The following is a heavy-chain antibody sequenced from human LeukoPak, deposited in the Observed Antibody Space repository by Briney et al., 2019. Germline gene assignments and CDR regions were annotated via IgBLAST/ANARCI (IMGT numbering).Heavy chain of an antibody. CDR1: GGSISSYY. CDR2: IYYSGST. Sequence: SETLSLTCTVSGGSISSYYWSWIRQPPGKGLEWIGYIYYSGSTNYNPSLKSRVTLSVDTSKNQFSLKLSSVTAADTAVYYCARHGTTAAIDYWGQGTLVTVSS. V-gene: IGHV4-59*08. J-gene: IGHJ4*02. CDR3: ARHGTTAAIDY. D-gene: IGHD1/OR15-1a*01.